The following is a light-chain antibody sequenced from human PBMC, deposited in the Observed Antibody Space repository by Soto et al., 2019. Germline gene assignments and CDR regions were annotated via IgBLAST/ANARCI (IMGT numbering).Light chain of an antibody. CDR2: DAS. CDR1: QDITTY. V-gene: IGKV1-9*01. Sequence: DVQLTQSPSFLSASVGDRVTVTCRASQDITTYLAWYQLKPGKAPNLLIYDASTLHDGVPSRFSGSGSGTEFTLTISGLQPEDFAPYFCEELNSYPLFTFGPGTRVDFK. CDR3: EELNSYPLFT. J-gene: IGKJ3*01.